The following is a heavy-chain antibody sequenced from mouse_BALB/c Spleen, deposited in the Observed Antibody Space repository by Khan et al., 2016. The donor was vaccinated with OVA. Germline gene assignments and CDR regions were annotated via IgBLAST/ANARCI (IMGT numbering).Heavy chain of an antibody. D-gene: IGHD1-2*01. CDR3: ARAAMTYC. CDR1: GHSITSAYG. Sequence: DVQLQESGPGLEKPSQSLSLTCTVTGHSITSAYGWNWIRQFPGNKLEWMGYIRYSGSTNYKPSLKSRIHITRDTSKNQFFLRLNSGSTANYSTYCYARAAMTYCWGEGTTLTVSS. J-gene: IGHJ2*01. CDR2: IRYSGST. V-gene: IGHV3-1*02.